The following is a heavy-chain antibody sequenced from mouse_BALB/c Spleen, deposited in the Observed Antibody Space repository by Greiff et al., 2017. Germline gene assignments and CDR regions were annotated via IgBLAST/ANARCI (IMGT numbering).Heavy chain of an antibody. Sequence: DVKLVESGGGLVQPGGSLKLSCAASGFTFSSYTMSWVRQTPEKRLEWVAYISNGGGSTYYPDTVKGRFTISRDNAKNTLYLQMSSLKSEDTAMYYGARLSSMITTDGSWFAYWGQGTLVTVSA. CDR3: ARLSSMITTDGSWFAY. D-gene: IGHD2-4*01. J-gene: IGHJ3*01. CDR1: GFTFSSYT. CDR2: ISNGGGST. V-gene: IGHV5-12-2*01.